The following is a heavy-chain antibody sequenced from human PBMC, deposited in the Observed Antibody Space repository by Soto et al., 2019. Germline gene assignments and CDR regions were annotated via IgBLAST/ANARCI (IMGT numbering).Heavy chain of an antibody. CDR2: IIPIFGTA. CDR3: VKLASYCSSTSCIVDYFGY. V-gene: IGHV1-69*06. J-gene: IGHJ4*02. D-gene: IGHD2-2*01. CDR1: CGTFSSYA. Sequence: SVKVSCKDSCGTFSSYAISWVRQAPVQGLEWMGGIIPIFGTANYAQKFQGRVTITADKSTSTAYMELSSLRAEDTAVYYCVKLASYCSSTSCIVDYFGYWGQGTLVTVYS.